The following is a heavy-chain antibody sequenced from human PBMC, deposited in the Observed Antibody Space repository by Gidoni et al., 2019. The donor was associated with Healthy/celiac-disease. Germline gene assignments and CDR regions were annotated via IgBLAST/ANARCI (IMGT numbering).Heavy chain of an antibody. CDR3: TTDTAQLLYPPLDWFDP. V-gene: IGHV3-15*01. Sequence: EVQLVESGGGLVQPGGSLRLSCAASAFTSSTAWMSWGRQVPGKGLEWVGRIKSKTDGGTTDYAAPVKGRFTISRDDSKNTLYLQMNSLKTEDTAVYYCTTDTAQLLYPPLDWFDPWGQGTLVTVSS. J-gene: IGHJ5*02. CDR2: IKSKTDGGTT. CDR1: AFTSSTAW. D-gene: IGHD2-2*02.